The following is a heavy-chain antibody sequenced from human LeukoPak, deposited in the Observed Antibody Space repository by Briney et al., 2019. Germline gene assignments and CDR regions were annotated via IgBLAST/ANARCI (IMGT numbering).Heavy chain of an antibody. CDR1: GYTFTNYG. V-gene: IGHV1-18*01. CDR2: ISAYSGNT. D-gene: IGHD3-22*01. Sequence: ASVKVSCKASGYTFTNYGISWVRQAPGQGLEWMGWISAYSGNTNYAQKLQGRVSVTTDTSTSTAYMELRSLRSDDTAVYYCARARLITHYYDSRGYYGYFDYWGQGTLVTVSS. CDR3: ARARLITHYYDSRGYYGYFDY. J-gene: IGHJ4*02.